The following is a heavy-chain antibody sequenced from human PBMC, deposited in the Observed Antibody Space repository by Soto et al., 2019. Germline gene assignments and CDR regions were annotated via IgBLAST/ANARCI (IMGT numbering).Heavy chain of an antibody. CDR1: GGSFSGYY. CDR3: ARGRVNWKAAYYMDV. CDR2: INHSGST. Sequence: SETLSLTCAVYGGSFSGYYWSWIRQPPGKGLEWIGEINHSGSTNYNPSLKSRVTISVDTAKNQFTLKLSSVTAADTAVYYGARGRVNWKAAYYMDVWGKGTTVTVSS. V-gene: IGHV4-34*01. J-gene: IGHJ6*03. D-gene: IGHD1-1*01.